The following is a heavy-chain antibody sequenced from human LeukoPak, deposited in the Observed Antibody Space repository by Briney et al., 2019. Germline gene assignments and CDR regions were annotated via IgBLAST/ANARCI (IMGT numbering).Heavy chain of an antibody. V-gene: IGHV3-66*01. D-gene: IGHD3-10*01. CDR1: GLTFSSYE. CDR3: ARGTYYYGSGGKDHYYYYYYMDV. Sequence: GGSLRLSCAASGLTFSSYEMNWVRQAPGKGLEWVSVIYSGGSTYYADSVKGRFTISRDNSKNTLYLQMNSLRAEDTAVYYCARGTYYYGSGGKDHYYYYYYMDVWGKGTTVTISS. CDR2: IYSGGST. J-gene: IGHJ6*03.